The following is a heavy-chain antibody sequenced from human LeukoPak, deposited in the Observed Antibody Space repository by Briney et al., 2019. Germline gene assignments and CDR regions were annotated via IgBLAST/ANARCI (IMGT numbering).Heavy chain of an antibody. CDR2: ISSDGSNR. Sequence: PGRSLRLSGAASRFPFSNYGVHWVRQAPGKGLEWLAVISSDGSNRHYADSVKGRFTISRDNSKNTLYLQVNSLRADDTAVYYCAKGTPPLDYFDSWGQGTLVTVSS. J-gene: IGHJ4*02. V-gene: IGHV3-30*18. CDR3: AKGTPPLDYFDS. CDR1: RFPFSNYG.